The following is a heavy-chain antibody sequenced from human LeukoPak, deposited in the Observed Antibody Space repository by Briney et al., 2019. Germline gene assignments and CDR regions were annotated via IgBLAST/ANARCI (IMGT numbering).Heavy chain of an antibody. CDR1: GFTFSSYA. J-gene: IGHJ4*02. CDR3: ARDERYYDFWSGYPDY. CDR2: ISYDGSNK. V-gene: IGHV3-30-3*01. D-gene: IGHD3-3*01. Sequence: GRSLRLSCAASGFTFSSYAMHWVRQAPGKGLEWVAVISYDGSNKYYADSVKGRFTISRDNSKNTLYLQMNSLRAEDTAVYYCARDERYYDFWSGYPDYWGQGTLVTVSS.